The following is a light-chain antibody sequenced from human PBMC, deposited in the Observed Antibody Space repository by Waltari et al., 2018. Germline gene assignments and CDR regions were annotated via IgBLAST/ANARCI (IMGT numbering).Light chain of an antibody. CDR1: QSVSRY. Sequence: EIVLTQSGTLSLSPGERATLSCRASQSVSRYLAWYQQKPGQAPRLLIYDASSWATGIPDRFSGSGSGTDFSLTISRLEPEDFAVYYCQKYGSLPATFGQGTKVEIK. J-gene: IGKJ1*01. V-gene: IGKV3-20*01. CDR2: DAS. CDR3: QKYGSLPAT.